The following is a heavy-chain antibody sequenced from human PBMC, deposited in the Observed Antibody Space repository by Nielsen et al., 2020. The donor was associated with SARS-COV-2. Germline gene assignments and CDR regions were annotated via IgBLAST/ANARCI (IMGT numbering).Heavy chain of an antibody. CDR2: IIPIFGTA. V-gene: IGHV1-69*05. J-gene: IGHJ5*02. CDR1: GGTFSSYA. D-gene: IGHD2-15*01. CDR3: ATSSAYCSGGSCPRWFDP. Sequence: SVKVSCKASGGTFSSYAISWVRQAPGQGLEWMGGIIPIFGTANYAQKFQGRVTITRDTSASTAYMELSSLRSEDTAVYYCATSSAYCSGGSCPRWFDPWGQGTLVTVSS.